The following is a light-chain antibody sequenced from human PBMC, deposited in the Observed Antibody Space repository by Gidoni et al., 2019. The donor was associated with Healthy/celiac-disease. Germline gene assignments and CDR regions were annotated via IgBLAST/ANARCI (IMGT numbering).Light chain of an antibody. CDR2: QDS. Sequence: SYALTQPPSVSVSPGQTASITCSGDKLGDKYACWYQQKPGQSPVLVIYQDSKRPSGIPERFSGANSGNTATLTISGTQAMDEADYYCQAWDSSTLAVFGGGTKLTVL. CDR3: QAWDSSTLAV. CDR1: KLGDKY. J-gene: IGLJ2*01. V-gene: IGLV3-1*01.